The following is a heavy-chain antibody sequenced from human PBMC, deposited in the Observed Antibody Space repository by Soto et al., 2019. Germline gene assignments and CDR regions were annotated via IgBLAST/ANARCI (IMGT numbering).Heavy chain of an antibody. CDR2: ITPNNGNT. CDR3: AKMAPCSSGSCYPRPLDF. J-gene: IGHJ4*02. Sequence: QVHLLQSGAEVKKPGASVKVSCKASGYIFDTYGISWVRQAPGQGLEWLGWITPNNGNTNYAQKFQGRITMTTDTSTSTAYMEVRNLRSDDTAVYYCAKMAPCSSGSCYPRPLDFWGQGTLVSVSS. V-gene: IGHV1-18*01. CDR1: GYIFDTYG. D-gene: IGHD2-15*01.